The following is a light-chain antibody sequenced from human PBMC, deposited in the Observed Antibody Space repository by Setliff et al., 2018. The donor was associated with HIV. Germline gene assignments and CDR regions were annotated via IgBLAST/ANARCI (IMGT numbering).Light chain of an antibody. J-gene: IGLJ1*01. CDR2: DVT. V-gene: IGLV2-14*03. Sequence: QSALTQPASVSGSPGQSITVSCTGTSSDIGAFDFVSWYRQHPGKAPELMIYDVTNRPSGVSHRFSGSKSGNTASLTISGLQAEDGADYYCASYANSDVFIFGSGTKVTVL. CDR1: SSDIGAFDF. CDR3: ASYANSDVFI.